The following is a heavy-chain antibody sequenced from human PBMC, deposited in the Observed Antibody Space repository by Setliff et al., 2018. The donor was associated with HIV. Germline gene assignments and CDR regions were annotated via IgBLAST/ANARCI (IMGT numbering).Heavy chain of an antibody. CDR2: ISYDGSYE. Sequence: PGGSLRLSCAASGFTFSIYAMHWVRQAPGKGLEWVACISYDGSYEYYADSVKGRFTISRDNSKNTLYLQINSLRAEDTAVYYCARNPVETYHSYWTGYQYFDYWGQGTLVTVSS. CDR1: GFTFSIYA. D-gene: IGHD3-3*01. CDR3: ARNPVETYHSYWTGYQYFDY. J-gene: IGHJ4*02. V-gene: IGHV3-30*04.